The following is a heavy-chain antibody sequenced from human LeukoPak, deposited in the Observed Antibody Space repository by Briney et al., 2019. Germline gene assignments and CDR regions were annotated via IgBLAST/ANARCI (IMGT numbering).Heavy chain of an antibody. J-gene: IGHJ4*02. Sequence: PSEPLSLTCAVYGGSFSCYYWSWIRQPPGKGLEWIGEINPSVSTNYNPSLKSRVTISVDTSKNQFTLKLNSVTAADTAVYYCARDLEYCSSTSCPFDYWGQGTLVTVSS. CDR2: INPSVST. D-gene: IGHD2-2*01. V-gene: IGHV4-34*01. CDR3: ARDLEYCSSTSCPFDY. CDR1: GGSFSCYY.